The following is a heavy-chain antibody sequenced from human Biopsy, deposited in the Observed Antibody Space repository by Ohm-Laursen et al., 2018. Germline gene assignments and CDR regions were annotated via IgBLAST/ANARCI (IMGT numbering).Heavy chain of an antibody. D-gene: IGHD3-3*01. CDR3: AADADGYYTEFDY. CDR2: IVPILGHL. J-gene: IGHJ4*02. Sequence: SSVKVSCKVSGGPSSNYAFSWVQQAPGQGLEWVGRIVPILGHLNYAQRFQGRVSITADKSTTYVYMELSRLTSGDTAVYYCAADADGYYTEFDYWGPGTLVTVSS. V-gene: IGHV1-69*04. CDR1: GGPSSNYA.